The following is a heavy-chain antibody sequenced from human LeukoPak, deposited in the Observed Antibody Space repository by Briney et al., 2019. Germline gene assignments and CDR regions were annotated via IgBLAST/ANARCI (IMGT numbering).Heavy chain of an antibody. CDR2: ISYDGSNK. J-gene: IGHJ6*04. Sequence: GRSLRLSCAASGFTFSSYGMHWVRQAPGKGLEWVAVISYDGSNKYYADSVKGRFTISRDNSKNTLYLQMNSLRAEDTAVYYCAKDIGYCSGGSCYPAGMDVWGKGTTVTVSP. CDR1: GFTFSSYG. V-gene: IGHV3-30*18. CDR3: AKDIGYCSGGSCYPAGMDV. D-gene: IGHD2-15*01.